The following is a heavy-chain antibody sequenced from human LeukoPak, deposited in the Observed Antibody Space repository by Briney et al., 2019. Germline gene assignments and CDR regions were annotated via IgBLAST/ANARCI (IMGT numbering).Heavy chain of an antibody. CDR1: GFTFSDYR. CDR3: AKGGDLVLGRYYYYYYMDV. D-gene: IGHD2-8*02. V-gene: IGHV3-21*01. Sequence: PGGSLRLSCAASGFTFSDYRMNWVRQAPGKGLEWVSSIDGTSTNIYYADSVKGRFTISRDNAKNSVYLQMNSLRAEDTAVYYCAKGGDLVLGRYYYYYYMDVWGKGTTVTVSS. CDR2: IDGTSTNI. J-gene: IGHJ6*03.